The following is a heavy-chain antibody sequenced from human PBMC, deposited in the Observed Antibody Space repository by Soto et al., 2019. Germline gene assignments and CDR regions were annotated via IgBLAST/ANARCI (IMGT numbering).Heavy chain of an antibody. CDR1: GYSFATSG. CDR3: ARAGPYYDSSGSAD. V-gene: IGHV1-18*01. Sequence: QVKLVQSGTEVKKPGASMKVSCKASGYSFATSGISWVRQAPGQGLEWMGWISAYNGNTNYDQKLQDRIIMTTDTSTSTAYLELRSLRSDDTAVYYCARAGPYYDSSGSADWGQGTLVTVSS. J-gene: IGHJ4*02. D-gene: IGHD3-22*01. CDR2: ISAYNGNT.